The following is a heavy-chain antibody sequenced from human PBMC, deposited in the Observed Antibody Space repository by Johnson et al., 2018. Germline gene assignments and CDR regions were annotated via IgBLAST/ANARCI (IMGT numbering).Heavy chain of an antibody. Sequence: VQLVQSGGGLVQPGGSLRLYCAASGFTFSTYWMTWVRQAPGKGLEWVANINQDGRERYYLDSGKGQFTISRDNTKNSLSLLMNSLGVEATAIYYCARCGGDCPSGFDSWGQGTLVTVSS. D-gene: IGHD2-21*02. J-gene: IGHJ4*02. CDR2: INQDGRER. V-gene: IGHV3-7*01. CDR3: ARCGGDCPSGFDS. CDR1: GFTFSTYW.